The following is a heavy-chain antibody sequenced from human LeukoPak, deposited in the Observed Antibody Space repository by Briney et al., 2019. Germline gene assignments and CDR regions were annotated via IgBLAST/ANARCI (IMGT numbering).Heavy chain of an antibody. CDR2: LYNSGST. V-gene: IGHV4-39*01. Sequence: SETLSLTCTVSGGSFTTSSHYWGWIRQPPGKGLEWIGSLYNSGSTYYNPSLQSRVTISAETSKDQISLKLTSVTTADTAVYYCTRLTWTDADDFWGQGTLVSVSS. D-gene: IGHD3/OR15-3a*01. CDR3: TRLTWTDADDF. CDR1: GGSFTTSSHY. J-gene: IGHJ4*02.